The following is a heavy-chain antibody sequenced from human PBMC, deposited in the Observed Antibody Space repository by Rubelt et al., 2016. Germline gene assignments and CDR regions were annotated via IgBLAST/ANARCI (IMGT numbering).Heavy chain of an antibody. CDR2: IIPILKRT. CDR3: ARAQSNDVFIYYNYAMDV. J-gene: IGHJ6*02. D-gene: IGHD1-1*01. V-gene: IGHV1-69*04. Sequence: GQGLEWMGRIIPILKRTNYAQKFQGRVTFTADKSSSTIYMELSSLKSEDTAMYYCARAQSNDVFIYYNYAMDVWGQGTTVTVSS.